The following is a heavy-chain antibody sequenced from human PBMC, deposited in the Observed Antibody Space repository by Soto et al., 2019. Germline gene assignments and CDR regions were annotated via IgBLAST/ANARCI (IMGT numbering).Heavy chain of an antibody. V-gene: IGHV3-15*01. D-gene: IGHD3-10*01. J-gene: IGHJ4*02. Sequence: GGSLGLSCAASGFTFSNAWMSWVRQAPGKGLEWVGRIKSKTDGGTTDYAAPVKGRFTISRDDSKNTLYLQMNSLKTEDTAVYYCTTGMGTVYYYGSVPGNYFDYWGQGTLVTVSS. CDR3: TTGMGTVYYYGSVPGNYFDY. CDR1: GFTFSNAW. CDR2: IKSKTDGGTT.